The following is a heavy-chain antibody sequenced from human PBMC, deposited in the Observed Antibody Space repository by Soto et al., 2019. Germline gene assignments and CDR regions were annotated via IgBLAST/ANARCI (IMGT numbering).Heavy chain of an antibody. CDR3: ARDFAYFDS. Sequence: KPSETLSLTCTVSGGSFKSGSYSWSWIRQPPGKGLEWIGYVYHTGRTGYNPSLKSRVSISMDTSKNQFSLNLDSVTAADTAVYFCARDFAYFDSWGQGTLVTVSS. V-gene: IGHV4-61*01. D-gene: IGHD3-3*01. CDR1: GGSFKSGSYS. CDR2: VYHTGRT. J-gene: IGHJ4*02.